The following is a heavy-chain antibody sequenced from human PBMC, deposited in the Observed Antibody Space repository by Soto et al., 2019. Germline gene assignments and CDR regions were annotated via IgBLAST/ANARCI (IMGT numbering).Heavy chain of an antibody. Sequence: GGSLRLSCAASGFTFSSCAMTWVRQAPGKGLEWVSAITGSGVSTYYADSVKGRFTISRDNSKKTLYLQMNSLRAEDTAVYYCAKRACSSTSCYAIDYWDRGALVTVSS. V-gene: IGHV3-23*01. CDR3: AKRACSSTSCYAIDY. J-gene: IGHJ4*02. CDR2: ITGSGVST. CDR1: GFTFSSCA. D-gene: IGHD2-2*01.